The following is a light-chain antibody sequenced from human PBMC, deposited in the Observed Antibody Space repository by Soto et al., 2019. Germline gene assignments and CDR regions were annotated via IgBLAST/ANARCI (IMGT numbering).Light chain of an antibody. V-gene: IGKV2-30*01. Sequence: EVVVTQSPLTLPVTLGQPASISCRSTQSLVYTDGNTYLAWFHQRPGQSPRRLIYKVSNRDSGVPDRISGRGSGSDFTLKISRVEAEDVGIYYCMQGTHWPWTFGLGTRVEI. CDR3: MQGTHWPWT. CDR2: KVS. J-gene: IGKJ1*01. CDR1: QSLVYTDGNTY.